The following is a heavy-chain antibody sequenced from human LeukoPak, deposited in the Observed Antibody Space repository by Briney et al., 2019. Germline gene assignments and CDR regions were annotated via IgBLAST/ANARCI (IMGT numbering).Heavy chain of an antibody. CDR2: IYYSGST. Sequence: SETLSLTCAVSGYSISSGYYWGWIRQPPGKGLEWIGYIYYSGSTYYNPSLKSRVTVSVDTSKNQFSLKLSSVTAADTAVYYCARALAYSSSWYDYWGQGTLVTVSS. CDR1: GYSISSGYY. CDR3: ARALAYSSSWYDY. D-gene: IGHD6-13*01. V-gene: IGHV4-38-2*01. J-gene: IGHJ4*02.